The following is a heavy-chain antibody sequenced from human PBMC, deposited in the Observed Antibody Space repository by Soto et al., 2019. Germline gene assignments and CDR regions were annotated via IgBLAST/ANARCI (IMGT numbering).Heavy chain of an antibody. CDR1: RFNFIGYA. J-gene: IGHJ4*02. CDR2: ITGNGISP. V-gene: IGHV3-23*01. CDR3: AKGARDCGGDCYSSYFDY. D-gene: IGHD2-21*02. Sequence: EVQLLESGGGLVQPGGSLRLSCTASRFNFIGYAMSWVRQAPGKGLEWVSGITGNGISPMYAESVKGRFTISRDNSKNALYLQMNSLRAEDTAVYFCAKGARDCGGDCYSSYFDYWGQGALVTVSS.